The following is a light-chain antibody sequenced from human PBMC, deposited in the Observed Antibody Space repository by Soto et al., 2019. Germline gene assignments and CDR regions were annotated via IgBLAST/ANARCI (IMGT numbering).Light chain of an antibody. V-gene: IGKV3-15*01. Sequence: EIVMTQSPATLSVSQGERATLSCRASQSVSSNFAWYQQKPGQAPRLLIYGASTRATGIPARFSGSGSGTEFTLTISSLPSEDLAVYYCQQYNSWPPLTFGGGTKVEIK. CDR3: QQYNSWPPLT. CDR1: QSVSSN. CDR2: GAS. J-gene: IGKJ4*01.